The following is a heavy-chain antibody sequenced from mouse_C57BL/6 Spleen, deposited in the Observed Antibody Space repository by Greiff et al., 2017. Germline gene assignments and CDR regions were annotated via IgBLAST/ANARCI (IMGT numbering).Heavy chain of an antibody. CDR3: AVLRLDY. CDR1: GYTFTSYW. J-gene: IGHJ2*01. V-gene: IGHV1-50*01. Sequence: QVQLQQPGAELVKPGASVKLSCKASGYTFTSYWMQWVKQRPGQGLEWIGEIDPSDSYTNYNQKFKGKATLTVDTSSSTAYMQLSSLTSEDSAVYYCAVLRLDYWGQGTTITVSS. CDR2: IDPSDSYT. D-gene: IGHD1-1*01.